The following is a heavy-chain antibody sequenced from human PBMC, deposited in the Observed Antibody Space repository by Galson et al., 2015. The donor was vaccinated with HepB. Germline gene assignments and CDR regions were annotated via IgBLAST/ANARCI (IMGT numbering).Heavy chain of an antibody. CDR1: GFIFNSYG. V-gene: IGHV3-21*01. CDR2: ISGSSSYI. J-gene: IGHJ4*02. D-gene: IGHD3-10*01. Sequence: SLRLSCAASGFIFNSYGMNWVRQAPGKGLEWVSSISGSSSYIYYADSVKGRFTISRDNAKNSLFLQMNSLRVEDTAVYYCAASGSGTYFVDYWGQGTLVTVS. CDR3: AASGSGTYFVDY.